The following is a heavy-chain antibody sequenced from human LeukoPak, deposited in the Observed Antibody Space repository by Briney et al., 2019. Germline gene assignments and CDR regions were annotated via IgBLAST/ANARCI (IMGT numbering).Heavy chain of an antibody. D-gene: IGHD5-18*01. CDR1: GGSFSGYY. J-gene: IGHJ4*02. CDR2: INHSGST. CDR3: ARLSQTAMATPAY. Sequence: SETLSLTCAVYGGSFSGYYWSWIRQPPGKGLEWIGEINHSGSTNYNPSLKSRVTISVDTTKNQFSLKLSSVTAADTAVYYCARLSQTAMATPAYWGQGTLVTVSS. V-gene: IGHV4-34*01.